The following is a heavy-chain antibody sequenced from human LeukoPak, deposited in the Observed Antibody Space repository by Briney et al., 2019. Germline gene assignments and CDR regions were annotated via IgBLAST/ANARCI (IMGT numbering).Heavy chain of an antibody. CDR2: IYDSGTT. CDR3: ARHEYFVNY. V-gene: IGHV4-39*01. D-gene: IGHD2/OR15-2a*01. CDR1: GGSISSSNYY. J-gene: IGHJ4*02. Sequence: PSETLSHTCTVSGGSISSSNYYWGWIRQPPGKGLQWIGSIYDSGTTYYNPSLKSRVTLSVDTPKNQFSLKLSSVTAADTAVYYCARHEYFVNYWGQGTLVTVSS.